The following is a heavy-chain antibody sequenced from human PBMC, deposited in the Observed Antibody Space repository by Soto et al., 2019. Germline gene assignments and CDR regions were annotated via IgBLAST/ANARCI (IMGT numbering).Heavy chain of an antibody. V-gene: IGHV4-61*01. D-gene: IGHD4-17*01. CDR3: ARTTAVPNTLRSRYFFDY. CDR2: VYYSGTT. CDR1: GGSVSNKTYY. Sequence: KTSETLSLTCSVSGGSVSNKTYYWSWIRQPPGKRLEWIGYVYYSGTTNYNPSLKGRVTISVDLSKNQFSLRLSSVTTADTALYYCARTTAVPNTLRSRYFFDYWGQGTLVTVSS. J-gene: IGHJ4*02.